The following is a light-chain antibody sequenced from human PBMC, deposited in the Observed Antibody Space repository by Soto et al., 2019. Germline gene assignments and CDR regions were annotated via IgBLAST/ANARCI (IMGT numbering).Light chain of an antibody. CDR2: DAS. CDR3: QQRGNWPPT. Sequence: EIVLTQSPATLSFSPGERATLSCRASQSVSSYLAWFQQKPGQAPRLLIYDASNRASGIPARFSGSGSGTDFTLTISSLEPEDFAIYFCQQRGNWPPTFGQGTRLEIK. V-gene: IGKV3-11*01. J-gene: IGKJ5*01. CDR1: QSVSSY.